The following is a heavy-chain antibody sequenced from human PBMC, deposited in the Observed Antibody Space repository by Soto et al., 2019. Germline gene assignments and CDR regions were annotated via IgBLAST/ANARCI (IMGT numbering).Heavy chain of an antibody. D-gene: IGHD2-8*02. CDR1: GFTVSTYG. CDR3: TGEVASGY. CDR2: ISRDGGTK. J-gene: IGHJ4*02. V-gene: IGHV3-30*03. Sequence: QVQLVESGGGVVQPGRSLTLSSAVSGFTVSTYGMHWVRQAPGKGLEWVAVISRDGGTKYYADSVKGRFTISRDNSRNTLFLEMNSLRGDDMAVYYCTGEVASGYWGQGTLVTVSS.